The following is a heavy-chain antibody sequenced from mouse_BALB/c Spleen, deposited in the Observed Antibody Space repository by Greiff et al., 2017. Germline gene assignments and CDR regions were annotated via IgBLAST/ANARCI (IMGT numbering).Heavy chain of an antibody. D-gene: IGHD1-1*01. J-gene: IGHJ3*01. CDR3: ARANYYGPNWFAY. Sequence: EVMLVESGPSLVKPSQTLSLTCSVTGDSITSGYLNWIRKFPGNKLEYMGYISYSGSTYYNPSLKSRISITRDTSKNHYYLQLNSVTTEDTATYYFARANYYGPNWFAYWGQGTLVTVSA. CDR1: GDSITSGY. V-gene: IGHV3-8*02. CDR2: ISYSGST.